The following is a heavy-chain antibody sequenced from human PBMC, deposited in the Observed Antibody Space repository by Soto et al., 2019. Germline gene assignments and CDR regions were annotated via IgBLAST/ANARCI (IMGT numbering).Heavy chain of an antibody. J-gene: IGHJ6*03. V-gene: IGHV1-18*01. CDR2: ISAYNGNT. D-gene: IGHD3-16*01. CDR1: GYTFTSYG. CDR3: ARGGLGGDHYYYYYYMDV. Sequence: ASVKVSCKASGYTFTSYGISWVRQAPGQGLEWMGWISAYNGNTNYAQKLQGRVTMTTDTSTSTAYMELRSLRSDDTAVYYCARGGLGGDHYYYYYYMDVWGKGTTVTVSS.